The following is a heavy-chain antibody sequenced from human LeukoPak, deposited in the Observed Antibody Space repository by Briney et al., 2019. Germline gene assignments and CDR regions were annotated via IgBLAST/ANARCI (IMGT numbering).Heavy chain of an antibody. CDR3: ARVSTLVVVPAAMILDY. Sequence: ASVKVSCKASGYTFTGYYMHWVRQAPGQGLEWMGWINPNSGGTNYAQKFQGRVIMTRDTSISTAYMELRSLRSDDTAVYYCARVSTLVVVPAAMILDYWGQGTLVTVSS. D-gene: IGHD2-2*01. J-gene: IGHJ4*02. CDR2: INPNSGGT. CDR1: GYTFTGYY. V-gene: IGHV1-2*02.